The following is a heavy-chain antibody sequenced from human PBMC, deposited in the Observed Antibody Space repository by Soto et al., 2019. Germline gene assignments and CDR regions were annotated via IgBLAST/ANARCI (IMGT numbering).Heavy chain of an antibody. Sequence: ASVKVSCKASGYTFSSNSIHWVRQAPGQGLEWMGWITPFNGDTSYAQKFQGRVTMTTDTSTSTVFMELRSLRFDDTGVYFCARVSSPFGYWGQGTLVTVSS. CDR3: ARVSSPFGY. D-gene: IGHD3-16*01. J-gene: IGHJ1*01. CDR1: GYTFSSNS. CDR2: ITPFNGDT. V-gene: IGHV1-18*04.